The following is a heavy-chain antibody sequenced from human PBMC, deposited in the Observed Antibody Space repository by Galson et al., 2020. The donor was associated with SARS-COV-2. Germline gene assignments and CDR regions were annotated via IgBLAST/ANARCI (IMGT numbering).Heavy chain of an antibody. V-gene: IGHV3-30*18. CDR2: ISYDGSNK. J-gene: IGHJ4*02. Sequence: GGSLRLSCAASGFTFSSYGMHWVRQAPGKGLEWVAVISYDGSNKYYADSVKGRFTISRDNSKNTLYLQMNSLRAEDTAVYYCAKGVGHSAIDYWGQGTLVTVSS. CDR3: AKGVGHSAIDY. CDR1: GFTFSSYG. D-gene: IGHD3-10*01.